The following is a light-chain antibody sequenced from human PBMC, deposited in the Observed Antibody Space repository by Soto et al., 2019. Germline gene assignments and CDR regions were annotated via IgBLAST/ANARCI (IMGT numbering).Light chain of an antibody. J-gene: IGKJ1*01. CDR2: KAS. CDR1: QSISDW. Sequence: DIPMTQSPATLSASIGDRVTITCRASQSISDWLAWHQQKPGQAPKLLIYKASTLESGVPSRFSGSGFGTEFTLTISSLQPDDFATYYCQQYETYWTFGQGPKVDIK. CDR3: QQYETYWT. V-gene: IGKV1-5*03.